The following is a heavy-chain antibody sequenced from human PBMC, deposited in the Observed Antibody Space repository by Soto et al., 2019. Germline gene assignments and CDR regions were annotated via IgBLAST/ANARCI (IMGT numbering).Heavy chain of an antibody. V-gene: IGHV1-3*01. J-gene: IGHJ4*02. CDR3: ARETITMIVVVIARSFDY. Sequence: ASVKVSCKASGYTFTSYAMHWVRQAPGQRLEWMGWINAGNGNTKYSQKFQGRVTITRDTSASTAYMELSSLRSEDTAVYYCARETITMIVVVIARSFDYWGQGTLVTVSS. CDR2: INAGNGNT. CDR1: GYTFTSYA. D-gene: IGHD3-22*01.